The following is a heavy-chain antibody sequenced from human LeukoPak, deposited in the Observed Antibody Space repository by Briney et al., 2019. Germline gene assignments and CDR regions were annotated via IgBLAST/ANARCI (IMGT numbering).Heavy chain of an antibody. CDR2: INPSGGST. Sequence: GASVKVSCKASGYTFTSYYMHWVRQAPGQGLEWMGIINPSGGSTSYAQKFQDRVTMTRGTSTSTVYMELSSLKSEDTAVYYCAREDVVLVDAVRYYYYGMDVWGQGTTVTVSS. J-gene: IGHJ6*02. D-gene: IGHD2-8*01. V-gene: IGHV1-46*01. CDR1: GYTFTSYY. CDR3: AREDVVLVDAVRYYYYGMDV.